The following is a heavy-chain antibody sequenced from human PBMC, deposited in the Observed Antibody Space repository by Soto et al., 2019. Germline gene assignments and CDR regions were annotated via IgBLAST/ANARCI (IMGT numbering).Heavy chain of an antibody. D-gene: IGHD3-9*01. V-gene: IGHV1-69*01. Sequence: QVQLVQSGAEVKKPGSSVKVSCKASGGTFNNYGMGWVRQAPGQGLEWMGGIIPMIRRTNYAQKFQGRVTVPAEPSRTTAYMELRGLRSEDTAVYYCASWDYDVLTGYSYDDWGQGPLVTVSS. CDR2: IIPMIRRT. J-gene: IGHJ4*02. CDR1: GGTFNNYG. CDR3: ASWDYDVLTGYSYDD.